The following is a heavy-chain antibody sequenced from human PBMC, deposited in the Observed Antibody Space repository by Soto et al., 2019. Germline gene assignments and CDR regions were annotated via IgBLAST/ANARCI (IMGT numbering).Heavy chain of an antibody. J-gene: IGHJ6*02. CDR3: ARHPTTYYDILTGYYRAPYYYYGMDV. V-gene: IGHV5-51*01. CDR2: IYPGDSDT. CDR1: GYSFTSYW. D-gene: IGHD3-9*01. Sequence: GESLKISCKGSGYSFTSYWIGWVRQMPGKGLEWMGIIYPGDSDTNYSPSFQGHVTISADKSISTAYLQWSSLKASDTAMYYCARHPTTYYDILTGYYRAPYYYYGMDVWGQGTTVTVSS.